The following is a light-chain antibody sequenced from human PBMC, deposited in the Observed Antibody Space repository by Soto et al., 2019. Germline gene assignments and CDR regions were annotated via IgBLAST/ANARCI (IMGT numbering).Light chain of an antibody. CDR3: QQYGSLSWT. J-gene: IGKJ1*01. V-gene: IGKV3-20*01. Sequence: EIVLTQSPGTLSLSPGERATLSCRASQSVSSSYLAWYQKKPGQAPRIIIFGASGRATGIPDRFSGSGSGTDFTLTISRLEPEDFAVYYCQQYGSLSWTFGQGTKVDNK. CDR2: GAS. CDR1: QSVSSSY.